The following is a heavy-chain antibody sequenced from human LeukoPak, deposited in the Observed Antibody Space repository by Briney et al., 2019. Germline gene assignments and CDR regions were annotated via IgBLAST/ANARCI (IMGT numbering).Heavy chain of an antibody. J-gene: IGHJ4*02. D-gene: IGHD3-9*01. Sequence: GASLRLSFSASGFTSSNYARTWVPQAPGKGLDWVSAITGSGGNTYYANSVKARFTIPRDNSKNTLYLQMNSLRAEDTAVYYCAKWGDYDVLTGYYVSDYWGQGALVTVSS. CDR2: ITGSGGNT. V-gene: IGHV3-23*01. CDR1: GFTSSNYA. CDR3: AKWGDYDVLTGYYVSDY.